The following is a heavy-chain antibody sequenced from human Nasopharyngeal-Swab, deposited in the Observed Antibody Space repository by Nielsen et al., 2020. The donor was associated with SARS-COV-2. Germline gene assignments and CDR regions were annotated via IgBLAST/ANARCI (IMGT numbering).Heavy chain of an antibody. D-gene: IGHD5-18*01. CDR1: GLSKNW. CDR3: ARAIRGYSSYYFDY. CDR2: ISYDGSNK. V-gene: IGHV3-30*03. Sequence: GESLKISCAASGLSKNWVHWVRQAPGKGLEWVAVISYDGSNKYYADSVKGRFTISRDNSKNTLYLQMNSLRAEDTAVYYCARAIRGYSSYYFDYWGQGTLVTVSS. J-gene: IGHJ4*02.